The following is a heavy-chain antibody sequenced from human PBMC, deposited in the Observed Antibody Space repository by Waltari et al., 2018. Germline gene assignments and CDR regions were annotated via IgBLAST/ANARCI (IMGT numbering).Heavy chain of an antibody. Sequence: EVQLVESGGGLVQPGGSLRLSCAASGFTFSSYSMNWFRQAPGKGLEWVSYISSSSSTIYYADSVKGRFTISRDNAKNSLYLQMNSLRAEDTAVYYCARTVAGTYYYYYYMDVWGKGTTVTVSS. V-gene: IGHV3-48*04. D-gene: IGHD6-19*01. CDR1: GFTFSSYS. CDR2: ISSSSSTI. CDR3: ARTVAGTYYYYYYMDV. J-gene: IGHJ6*03.